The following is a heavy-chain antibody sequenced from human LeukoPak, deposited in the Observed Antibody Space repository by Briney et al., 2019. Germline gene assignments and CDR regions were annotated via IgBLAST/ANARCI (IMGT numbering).Heavy chain of an antibody. CDR1: GLTFSSYS. D-gene: IGHD2-15*01. CDR3: ARDMGSCSGGSCYLFDY. V-gene: IGHV3-21*01. Sequence: KTGGSLRHPCAASGLTFSSYSMNWVRQAPGKGLEWVSSISSSSGYIYYADSVKGRFTISRDNAKNSLYLQMNCLRAEDTAVYYCARDMGSCSGGSCYLFDYWGQGTLVTVSS. J-gene: IGHJ4*02. CDR2: ISSSSGYI.